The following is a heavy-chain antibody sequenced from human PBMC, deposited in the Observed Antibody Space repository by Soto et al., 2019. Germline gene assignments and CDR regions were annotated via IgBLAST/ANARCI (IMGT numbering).Heavy chain of an antibody. CDR1: GGSFNGYY. Sequence: SETLSLTCAVYGGSFNGYYWSRIRQPPGKGPEWIGDINHSGSTNYNPSLKSRVTISVDTSKNQFSLKLRSVTAADMAVFYCARPPDQYYFDSWGQGTQVTVSS. CDR3: ARPPDQYYFDS. V-gene: IGHV4-34*01. J-gene: IGHJ4*02. CDR2: INHSGST.